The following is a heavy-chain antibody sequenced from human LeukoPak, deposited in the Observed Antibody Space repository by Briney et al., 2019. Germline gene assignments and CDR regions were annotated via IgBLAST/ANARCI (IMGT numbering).Heavy chain of an antibody. CDR1: GFTFSSYG. Sequence: GGSLRLSCAASGFTFSSYGMHWVRQAPGKGLEWVAVISYDGSNKYYADSVKGRFTISRDNSKNTLYLQMNSLRAEDTAVYYCEGGGSPYWGQGTLVTVSS. J-gene: IGHJ4*02. CDR3: EGGGSPY. V-gene: IGHV3-30*03. CDR2: ISYDGSNK. D-gene: IGHD2-15*01.